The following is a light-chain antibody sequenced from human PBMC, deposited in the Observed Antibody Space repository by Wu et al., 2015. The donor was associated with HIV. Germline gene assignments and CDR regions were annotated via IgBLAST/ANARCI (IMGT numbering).Light chain of an antibody. CDR3: QQYGTPAWT. Sequence: EIVLTQSPGTLSLSPGERATLSCRASQSVSSSYLAWYQQKPGQAPRFLMYGASNRATGIPDRFSGSGSGTDFTLTISRLEPEDFAVYYCQQYGTPAWTFGQGTKGGNQT. CDR1: QSVSSSY. V-gene: IGKV3-20*01. J-gene: IGKJ1*01. CDR2: GAS.